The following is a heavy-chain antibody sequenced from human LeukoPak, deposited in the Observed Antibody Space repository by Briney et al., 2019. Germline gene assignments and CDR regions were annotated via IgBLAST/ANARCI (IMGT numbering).Heavy chain of an antibody. D-gene: IGHD3-3*01. Sequence: SQTLSLTCTVSGGSISSGGYYWSWIRQPPGKGLEWIGYIYHSGSTYYNPSLKSRVTISVDRSKNQFSLKLSSVTAADTAVYYCASIDFWSGPVPWGQGTLVTVSS. V-gene: IGHV4-30-2*01. CDR1: GGSISSGGYY. J-gene: IGHJ5*02. CDR3: ASIDFWSGPVP. CDR2: IYHSGST.